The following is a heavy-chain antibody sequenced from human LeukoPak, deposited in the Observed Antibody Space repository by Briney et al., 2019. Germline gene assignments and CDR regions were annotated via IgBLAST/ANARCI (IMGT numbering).Heavy chain of an antibody. D-gene: IGHD2-21*02. Sequence: SETLSLTCAVTGGSVSNGNWWTWIRQPPGKGLEWIGEILHSGSTHCSPSLKSRVTISVDKSKNQFSLKLSSVTAADTAEYYCATYGDFPYCFHYWGQGTLVTVSS. CDR1: GGSVSNGNW. V-gene: IGHV4-4*02. CDR3: ATYGDFPYCFHY. CDR2: ILHSGST. J-gene: IGHJ4*02.